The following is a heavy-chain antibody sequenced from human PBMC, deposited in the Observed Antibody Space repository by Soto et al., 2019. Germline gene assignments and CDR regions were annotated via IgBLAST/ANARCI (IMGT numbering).Heavy chain of an antibody. V-gene: IGHV1-69*13. CDR1: GGTFSSYA. J-gene: IGHJ4*02. Sequence: SVKVSCKASGGTFSSYAISWVRQAPGQGLEWMGGIIPIFGTANYAQKFQGRVTITADESTSTAYMELSSLRSEDTAVYYCARVGDYSGSYLAETFDYWGQGTLVTVSS. D-gene: IGHD1-26*01. CDR2: IIPIFGTA. CDR3: ARVGDYSGSYLAETFDY.